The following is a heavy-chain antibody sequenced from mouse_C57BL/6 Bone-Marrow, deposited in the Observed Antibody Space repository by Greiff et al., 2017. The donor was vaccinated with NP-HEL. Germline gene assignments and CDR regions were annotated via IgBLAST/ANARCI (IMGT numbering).Heavy chain of an antibody. CDR3: VREYTYWYFDV. D-gene: IGHD2-10*02. V-gene: IGHV10-1*01. J-gene: IGHJ1*03. CDR1: GFSFNTYA. Sequence: EVKLMESGGGLVQPKGSLKLSCAASGFSFNTYAMNWVRQAPGKGLEWVARIRSKSNNYATYYADSVKDRFTISRDDSESMLYLQMNNLKTEDTAMYYCVREYTYWYFDVWGTGTTVTVSS. CDR2: IRSKSNNYAT.